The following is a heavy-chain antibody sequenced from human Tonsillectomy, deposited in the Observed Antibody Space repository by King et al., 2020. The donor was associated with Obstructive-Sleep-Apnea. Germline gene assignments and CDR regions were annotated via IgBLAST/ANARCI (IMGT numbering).Heavy chain of an antibody. CDR1: GFTFSGYA. V-gene: IGHV3-30*04. CDR3: AKDPGRLSIAPAVDYYYGMDV. CDR2: ISYDGNTK. J-gene: IGHJ6*02. Sequence: VQLVESGGGVVQPGRSLRLSCVASGFTFSGYAMDWVRQAPGKGLEWVAVISYDGNTKYYADSVKGRFTISRDNSMKTLYLQMNSLRADDTAVYFCAKDPGRLSIAPAVDYYYGMDVWGHGTTVSVSS. D-gene: IGHD6-13*01.